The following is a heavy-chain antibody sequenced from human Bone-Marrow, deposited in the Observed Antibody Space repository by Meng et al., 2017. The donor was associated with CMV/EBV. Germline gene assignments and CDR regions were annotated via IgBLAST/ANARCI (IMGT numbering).Heavy chain of an antibody. CDR3: ARTGYTWNYVQNYFDY. CDR1: GGSITSNIYC. Sequence: GSLRLSCTVSGGSITSNIYCWGWIRQPPGKGLEWIGSIYYSGSTYYNPSLKSRVTISVDTSKNQFSLKLSSVTAADTAVYYCARTGYTWNYVQNYFDYWGQRTLVTFSS. V-gene: IGHV4-39*01. CDR2: IYYSGST. D-gene: IGHD1-7*01. J-gene: IGHJ4*02.